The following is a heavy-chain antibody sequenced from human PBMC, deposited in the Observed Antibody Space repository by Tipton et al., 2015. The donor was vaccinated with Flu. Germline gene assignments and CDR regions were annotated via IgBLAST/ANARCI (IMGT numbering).Heavy chain of an antibody. CDR3: ARRGLVQSLDY. D-gene: IGHD6-19*01. J-gene: IGHJ4*02. Sequence: LRLSCTVSGGSISGYHWSWIRQPPGKGLEWVGYIYSSGSTDYNPSLKSRVTMSVGTSKHQFSLNLRSVSAADTAVYYCARRGLVQSLDYWGQGALVIVSS. CDR2: IYSSGST. CDR1: GGSISGYH. V-gene: IGHV4-59*08.